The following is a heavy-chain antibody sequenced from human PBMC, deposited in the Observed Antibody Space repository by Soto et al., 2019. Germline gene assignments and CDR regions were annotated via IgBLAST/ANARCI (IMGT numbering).Heavy chain of an antibody. CDR3: ARHRITIFGVVIAPFDY. V-gene: IGHV4-39*01. CDR1: GGSISSSSYY. CDR2: IYYSGST. Sequence: QLQLQESGPGLVKPSETLSLTCTVSGGSISSSSYYWGWIRQPPGKGLEWIGSIYYSGSTYYNPSLKSRVTISVDTSKNQFSLKLSSVTAADTAVYYCARHRITIFGVVIAPFDYWGQGTLVTVPS. D-gene: IGHD3-3*01. J-gene: IGHJ4*02.